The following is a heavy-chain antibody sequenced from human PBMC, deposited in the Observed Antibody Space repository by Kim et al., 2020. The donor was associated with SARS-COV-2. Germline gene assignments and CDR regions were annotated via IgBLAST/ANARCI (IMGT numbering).Heavy chain of an antibody. J-gene: IGHJ1*01. CDR2: ISYDGSTK. D-gene: IGHD3-16*01. CDR1: GFTFNAYG. Sequence: GGSLRLSCAASGFTFNAYGVHWVRQAPGKGLEWVAVISYDGSTKYYVDSVNGRFTVSRDNSKNTVYLQMNSLTAEDTAVYYCAKDPNRGSLFFEYLQYWGQGTLVTVSS. CDR3: AKDPNRGSLFFEYLQY. V-gene: IGHV3-30*18.